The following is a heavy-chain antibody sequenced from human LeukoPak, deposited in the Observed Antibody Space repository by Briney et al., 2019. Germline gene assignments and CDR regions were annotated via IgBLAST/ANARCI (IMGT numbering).Heavy chain of an antibody. V-gene: IGHV3-7*01. D-gene: IGHD6-19*01. Sequence: GGSLRLSCAGTGFTFSNYWMNWVPEAPGEGLEWVANIKEDGSERYYVDSVKGRFTISRDNGKNSVYLQMSSLGAEDTAVYYCAGSSGWLFDYWGQGTLVAVSS. J-gene: IGHJ4*02. CDR1: GFTFSNYW. CDR2: IKEDGSER. CDR3: AGSSGWLFDY.